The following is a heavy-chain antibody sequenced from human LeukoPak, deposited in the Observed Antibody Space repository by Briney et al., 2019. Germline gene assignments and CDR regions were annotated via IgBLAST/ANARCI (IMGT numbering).Heavy chain of an antibody. Sequence: ASVKVSCKASGYTFTGYYMHWVRQAPGQGLEWMGWINPNSGGTDYAQKFQGRVTMTGDTSISTAYMELSRLRSDDTAVYYCATHKRRYDSSGCLNLDGEDYWGQGTLVTVSS. J-gene: IGHJ4*02. CDR1: GYTFTGYY. D-gene: IGHD3-22*01. CDR3: ATHKRRYDSSGCLNLDGEDY. CDR2: INPNSGGT. V-gene: IGHV1-2*02.